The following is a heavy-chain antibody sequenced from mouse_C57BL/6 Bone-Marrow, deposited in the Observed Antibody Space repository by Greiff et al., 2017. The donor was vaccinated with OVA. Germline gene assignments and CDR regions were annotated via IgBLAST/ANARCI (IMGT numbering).Heavy chain of an antibody. D-gene: IGHD1-1*01. CDR3: ARTTVVEGGNAMDY. V-gene: IGHV1-69*01. Sequence: VKLMESGAELVMPGASVKLSCKASGYTFTSYWMHWVKQRPGQGLEWIGEIDPSDSYTNYNQKFKGKSTLTVDKSSSTAYMQLSSLTSEDSAVYYCARTTVVEGGNAMDYWGQGTSVTVSS. J-gene: IGHJ4*01. CDR2: IDPSDSYT. CDR1: GYTFTSYW.